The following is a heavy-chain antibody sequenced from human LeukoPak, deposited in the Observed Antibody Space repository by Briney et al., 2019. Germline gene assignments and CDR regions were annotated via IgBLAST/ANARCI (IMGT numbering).Heavy chain of an antibody. CDR1: GGSISNYY. J-gene: IGHJ5*02. D-gene: IGHD6-13*01. Sequence: SETLSLTCTVSGGSISNYYWTWIRQPAGKGLEWIGRIYTSGSTNYNPSLKSRVTMSVDTSKNQFSLKLRSVTAADTAVYYCARKEGGQLVNTRRWFDPWGQGTLVTVSS. V-gene: IGHV4-4*07. CDR3: ARKEGGQLVNTRRWFDP. CDR2: IYTSGST.